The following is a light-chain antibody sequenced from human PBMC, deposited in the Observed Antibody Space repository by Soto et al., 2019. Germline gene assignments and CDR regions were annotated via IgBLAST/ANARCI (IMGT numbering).Light chain of an antibody. Sequence: DFVMTQTALSRPVTPGEARAVSCSASDGVLHSNGYNYLDWYLQKPGQSPQLLIYLGSNRASGVPARFSGSGSGTDFTLTISSLQPEDFATYYCQQTSNAPWTFGQGTKVDIK. CDR3: QQTSNAPWT. CDR2: LGS. CDR1: DGVLHSNGYNY. J-gene: IGKJ1*01. V-gene: IGKV2-28*01.